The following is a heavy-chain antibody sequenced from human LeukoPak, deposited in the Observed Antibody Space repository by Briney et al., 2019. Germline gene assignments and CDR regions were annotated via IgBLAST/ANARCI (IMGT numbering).Heavy chain of an antibody. CDR2: ISYGGSNK. J-gene: IGHJ4*02. V-gene: IGHV3-30*04. CDR3: ARDLRRGLDY. D-gene: IGHD2-15*01. CDR1: GFTFSSYA. Sequence: PGRSLRLSCAASGFTFSSYAMHWVRQAPGKGLEWVAVISYGGSNKYYADSVKGRFTISRDNSKNTLYLQMNSLRAEDTAVYYCARDLRRGLDYWGQGTLVTVSS.